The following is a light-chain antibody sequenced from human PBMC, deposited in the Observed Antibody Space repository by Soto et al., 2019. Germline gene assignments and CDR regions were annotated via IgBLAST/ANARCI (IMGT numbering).Light chain of an antibody. CDR3: ASYRSANTLVV. CDR1: SRDLGNYNY. V-gene: IGLV2-14*01. J-gene: IGLJ1*01. Sequence: QSALTLPASVSGTPGQWVTVSCTGTSRDLGNYNYVSWYQHHPGKAPKLMIYEVTSRPSGDSDRFSGSKSGMTASLTISGLQPEDEADYLCASYRSANTLVVFGTGTKGTVL. CDR2: EVT.